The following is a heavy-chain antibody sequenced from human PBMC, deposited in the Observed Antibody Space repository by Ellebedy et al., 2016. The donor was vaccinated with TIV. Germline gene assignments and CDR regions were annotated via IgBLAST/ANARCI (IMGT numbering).Heavy chain of an antibody. D-gene: IGHD6-13*01. CDR1: GFTFSNYA. J-gene: IGHJ4*02. Sequence: GGSLRLSCAASGFTFSNYAMHWVRQAPGKGLEWVAVISYDGSNKYYADSVKGRFTISRDTSKNTLYLRMNSLRTEDTAVYYCASLVGGSAGEGFDYWGQGTLVTVSS. V-gene: IGHV3-30*14. CDR2: ISYDGSNK. CDR3: ASLVGGSAGEGFDY.